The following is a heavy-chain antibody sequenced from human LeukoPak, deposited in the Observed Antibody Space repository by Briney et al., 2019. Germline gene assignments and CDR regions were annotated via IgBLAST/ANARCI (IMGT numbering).Heavy chain of an antibody. CDR3: VKDFHCSSTSCYAGVKYLDY. CDR1: GFTFSSYA. D-gene: IGHD2-2*01. J-gene: IGHJ4*02. CDR2: ISSNGGST. V-gene: IGHV3-64D*06. Sequence: GGSLRLSCSASGFTFSSYAMHWVRQAPGKGLEYVSAISSNGGSTYYADSVKGRFTISRDNSKNTLYLQMSSLGAEDTAVYYCVKDFHCSSTSCYAGVKYLDYWGQGTLVTVSS.